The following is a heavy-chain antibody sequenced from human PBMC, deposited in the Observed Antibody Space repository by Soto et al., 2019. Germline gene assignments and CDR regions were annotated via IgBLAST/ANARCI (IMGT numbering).Heavy chain of an antibody. CDR2: ISYDGSNK. CDR1: GFTFSSYG. Sequence: QVQLVESGGGVVQPGRSLRLSCAASGFTFSSYGMHWVRQAPGKGLEWVAVISYDGSNKYYADSVKGRFTISRDNSKNTLYLQMNSLRAEDTAVYYCAKASQYYDFRSGPRRGYYFDYWGQGTLVTVSS. J-gene: IGHJ4*02. V-gene: IGHV3-30*18. CDR3: AKASQYYDFRSGPRRGYYFDY. D-gene: IGHD3-3*01.